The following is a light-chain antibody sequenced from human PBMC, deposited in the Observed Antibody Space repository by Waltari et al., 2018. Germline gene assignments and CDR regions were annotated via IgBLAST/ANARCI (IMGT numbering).Light chain of an antibody. V-gene: IGKV3-20*01. J-gene: IGKJ1*01. CDR3: QKYVSLPAT. CDR1: QSVSKY. Sequence: SCRASQSVSKYVAWYQQKPGQAPRLLIYDASSRASGIPDRFSGSGSGTDFSLTISRLEPEDFAVYYCQKYVSLPATFGQGTKVEI. CDR2: DAS.